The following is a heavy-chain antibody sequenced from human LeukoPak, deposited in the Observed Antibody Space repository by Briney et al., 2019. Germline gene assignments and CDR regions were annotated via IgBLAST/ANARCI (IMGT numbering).Heavy chain of an antibody. V-gene: IGHV3-23*01. CDR2: ISTSGGST. CDR1: GFTFNNYA. CDR3: ARDHYASGSYLPYYFDY. Sequence: GGSLRLSCAVSGFTFNNYAMTWVRQAPGKGLEWVSGISTSGGSTYYADSVKGRFIISRDNSKNTLHLQMHSLRADDTAIYYCARDHYASGSYLPYYFDYRGQGTLVTVSS. J-gene: IGHJ4*02. D-gene: IGHD3-10*01.